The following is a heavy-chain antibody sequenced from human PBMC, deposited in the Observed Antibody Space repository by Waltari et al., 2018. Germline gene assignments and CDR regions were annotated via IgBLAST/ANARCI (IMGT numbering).Heavy chain of an antibody. CDR1: GGSFSGYY. Sequence: QVQIQQWGAGLLKPSETLSLTCAVYGGSFSGYYWSWIRQPPGKGLEWNGEINHSGSTNYDPSLKSRVTISVDTSKNQFSRKLSSVTAADTAVYYCAGSPSTYSSGWYGFSRFDYWGQGTLVTVSS. D-gene: IGHD6-19*01. J-gene: IGHJ4*02. CDR3: AGSPSTYSSGWYGFSRFDY. CDR2: INHSGST. V-gene: IGHV4-34*01.